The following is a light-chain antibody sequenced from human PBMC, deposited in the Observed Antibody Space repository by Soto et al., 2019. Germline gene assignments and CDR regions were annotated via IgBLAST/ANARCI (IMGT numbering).Light chain of an antibody. Sequence: DTMLTQSPGTLSLSPGERATLSFRASQTVSSAYLAWFQQKPGQAPRLLIYGASSRATGIPDRFSGAGSGTEFTLTISRVAPEDYAVYYCQQYNTSPWTFGQGTNVDIK. CDR1: QTVSSAY. J-gene: IGKJ1*01. CDR3: QQYNTSPWT. V-gene: IGKV3-20*01. CDR2: GAS.